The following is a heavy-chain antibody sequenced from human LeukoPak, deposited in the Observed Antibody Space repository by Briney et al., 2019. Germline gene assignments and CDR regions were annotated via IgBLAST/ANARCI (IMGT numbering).Heavy chain of an antibody. CDR2: IYYSGST. Sequence: SETLSLTCTVSGGSISSSSYYWGWTRQPPGKGLEWIGRIYYSGSTYYNPSLKRRVSISVDTSKNQFSLRLNSVTAADTAVYYCARIPLWFGEAGFDYWGQGTLVTVSS. V-gene: IGHV4-39*01. CDR1: GGSISSSSYY. J-gene: IGHJ4*02. CDR3: ARIPLWFGEAGFDY. D-gene: IGHD3-10*01.